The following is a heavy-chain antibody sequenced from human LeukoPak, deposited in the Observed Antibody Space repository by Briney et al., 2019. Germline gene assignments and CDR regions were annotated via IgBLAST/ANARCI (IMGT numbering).Heavy chain of an antibody. J-gene: IGHJ4*02. CDR2: ISASGGST. D-gene: IGHD3-22*01. CDR3: AKAQARDYYDSSGFGTFDY. CDR1: GFTFSTYA. Sequence: PGGSLRLSCAASGFTFSTYAMSWVRQPPGKGLEWVSTISASGGSTYYADSVKSRFTISRDNSKNTLYLQMNSLRAEDTAVYYCAKAQARDYYDSSGFGTFDYWGQGTLVTVSS. V-gene: IGHV3-23*01.